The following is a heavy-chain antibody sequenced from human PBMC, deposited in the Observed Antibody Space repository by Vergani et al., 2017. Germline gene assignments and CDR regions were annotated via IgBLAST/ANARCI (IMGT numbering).Heavy chain of an antibody. V-gene: IGHV3-21*01. D-gene: IGHD2-2*02. J-gene: IGHJ4*02. CDR1: GFTFSSYS. CDR2: ISSSSSYI. Sequence: EVQLVESGGGLVKPGGSLRLSCAASGFTFSSYSMNWVRQAPGKGLEWVSSISSSSSYIYYTDSVKGRFTISRDNAKNSLYLQMNSLRAEDTAVYYCARLVVPAAILDYWGQGTLVTVSS. CDR3: ARLVVPAAILDY.